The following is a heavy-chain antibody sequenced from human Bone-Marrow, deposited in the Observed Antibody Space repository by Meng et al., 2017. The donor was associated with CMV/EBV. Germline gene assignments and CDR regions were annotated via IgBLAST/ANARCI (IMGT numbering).Heavy chain of an antibody. CDR2: ISGSGGST. CDR3: KKDTPNPYCSSTSCYSVY. V-gene: IGHV3-23*01. J-gene: IGHJ4*02. CDR1: GFTFSSYA. D-gene: IGHD2-2*02. Sequence: GESLKISCAASGFTFSSYAMSWVRQAPGKGLEWVSAISGSGGSTYYADSVKGRFTISRDNSKNTLYLQMNSLRAEDTALYYCKKDTPNPYCSSTSCYSVYWGQGTLVTVSS.